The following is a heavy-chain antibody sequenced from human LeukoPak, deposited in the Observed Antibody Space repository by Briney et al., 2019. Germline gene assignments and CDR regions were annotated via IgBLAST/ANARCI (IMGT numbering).Heavy chain of an antibody. CDR1: GGSITTYY. CDR3: AGSPYNYDGSAQYYFDY. J-gene: IGHJ4*02. CDR2: ISYSGST. Sequence: KPSETLSLTCTVSGGSITTYYWNWIRQPPGKGLEWIGYISYSGSTNYNPSLKSRVAISVDTSKNQFSLKLSSVTAADTAVYYCAGSPYNYDGSAQYYFDYWGQGTLVTVSS. D-gene: IGHD3-22*01. V-gene: IGHV4-59*12.